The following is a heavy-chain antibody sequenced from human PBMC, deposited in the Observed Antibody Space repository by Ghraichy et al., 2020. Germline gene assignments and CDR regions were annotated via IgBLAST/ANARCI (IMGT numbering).Heavy chain of an antibody. D-gene: IGHD6-13*01. J-gene: IGHJ4*02. V-gene: IGHV3-9*01. CDR1: GFTFDDYA. Sequence: GGSLRLSCAASGFTFDDYAMHWVRQAPGKGLEWVSGIRWYGGSIGYADSVKGRFTISRDNAKNSLYLQMNSLRAEDTALYYCAKDITPLTKIAAAAGFDYWGQGTLVTVFS. CDR2: IRWYGGSI. CDR3: AKDITPLTKIAAAAGFDY.